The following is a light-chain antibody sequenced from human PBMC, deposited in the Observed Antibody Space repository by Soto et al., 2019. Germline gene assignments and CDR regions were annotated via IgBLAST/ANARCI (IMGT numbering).Light chain of an antibody. CDR1: SIDVGGYNY. Sequence: SVLTQPAFVSGSPGQSITISCTGTSIDVGGYNYVSWYQHPPGKAPKLMISEVSNRPSGVSNRFSGSKSGNTASLTISGLQAEDEADYYCSSYTSTSTRVFGTGTKVTVL. CDR2: EVS. J-gene: IGLJ1*01. CDR3: SSYTSTSTRV. V-gene: IGLV2-14*01.